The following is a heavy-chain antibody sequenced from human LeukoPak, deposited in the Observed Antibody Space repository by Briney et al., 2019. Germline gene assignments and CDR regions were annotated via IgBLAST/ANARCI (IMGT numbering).Heavy chain of an antibody. Sequence: GGSLRLSCAASTFTFSGSAIHWVRQASGKGLEWVGRIRSKANSYATAYAASVKGRFTISRDDSKNTAYLQMNSLKAEDTAVYYCTRLKYYYMDVWGKGTTVTVSS. V-gene: IGHV3-73*01. J-gene: IGHJ6*03. CDR1: TFTFSGSA. CDR3: TRLKYYYMDV. CDR2: IRSKANSYAT.